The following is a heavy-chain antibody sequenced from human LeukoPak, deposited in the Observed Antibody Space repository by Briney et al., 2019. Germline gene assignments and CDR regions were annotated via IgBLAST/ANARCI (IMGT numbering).Heavy chain of an antibody. Sequence: GGSLRLSCAASGFIFSSYEMNWVRQAPGKGLEWVSYISSSGSTIYYADSVKGRFTISRDNAKNSLYLQMNSLRAEDTAVYYCATLGSDAFDIWGQGTMVTVSS. CDR3: ATLGSDAFDI. V-gene: IGHV3-48*03. CDR1: GFIFSSYE. CDR2: ISSSGSTI. J-gene: IGHJ3*02. D-gene: IGHD1-26*01.